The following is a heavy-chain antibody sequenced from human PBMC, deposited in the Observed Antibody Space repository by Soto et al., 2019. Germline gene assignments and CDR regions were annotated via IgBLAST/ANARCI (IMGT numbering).Heavy chain of an antibody. D-gene: IGHD3-22*01. CDR2: IIPIFGTT. V-gene: IGHV1-69*15. CDR3: AAYYYDSSGHYFHY. Sequence: VKVSCKASGGTFSSYAISWVRQAPGQGLEWMGRIIPIFGTTNYAQKFQGRVTITADESTSTAYMELSSLRSEDTAVFYCAAYYYDSSGHYFHYWGQGTLVTVSS. J-gene: IGHJ4*02. CDR1: GGTFSSYA.